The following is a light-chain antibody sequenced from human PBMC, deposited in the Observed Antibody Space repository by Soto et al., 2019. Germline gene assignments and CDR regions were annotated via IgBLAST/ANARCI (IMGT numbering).Light chain of an antibody. J-gene: IGKJ4*01. V-gene: IGKV3-20*01. CDR2: GAS. Sequence: EIVLTQSPGTLSLSPGERATLSCRASQSVSSSYLAWYQQKPGQAPRLLIYGASSRATGIPDRFSGSGSGTDFTLTISRLEPEDSAVYCCQQYGSSPSLTFGGGTKVEIK. CDR3: QQYGSSPSLT. CDR1: QSVSSSY.